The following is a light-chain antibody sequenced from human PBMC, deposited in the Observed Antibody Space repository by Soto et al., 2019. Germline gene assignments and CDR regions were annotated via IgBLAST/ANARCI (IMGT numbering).Light chain of an antibody. CDR3: AAWEDSLNARGV. V-gene: IGLV1-44*01. Sequence: QSVLTQPPSASGTPGQRVTISCSGSRSNIGNNAVTWYQQLPGTAPKLLIYINNQRPSGVPDRCSVSKSGTSASLAISGRQSEDEAAYYCAAWEDSLNARGVFGGGTKRTVL. J-gene: IGLJ3*02. CDR1: RSNIGNNA. CDR2: INN.